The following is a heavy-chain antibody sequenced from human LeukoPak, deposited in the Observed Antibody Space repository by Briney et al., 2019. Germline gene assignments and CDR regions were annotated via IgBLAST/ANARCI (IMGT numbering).Heavy chain of an antibody. CDR1: GCSISSYY. CDR3: AREKVDAYCSSTSCPLDV. Sequence: AETLSLTCTVSGCSISSYYWSWVRQPPGKGLEWIGYIYYSGSTNYNPSLKSRVTISVDTSKNQFSLKLSSVTAADTAVYYCAREKVDAYCSSTSCPLDVWGKGTTVTISS. D-gene: IGHD2-2*01. J-gene: IGHJ6*04. V-gene: IGHV4-59*01. CDR2: IYYSGST.